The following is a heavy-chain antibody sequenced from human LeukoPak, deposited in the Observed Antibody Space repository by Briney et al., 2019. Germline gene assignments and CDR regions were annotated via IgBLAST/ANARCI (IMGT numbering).Heavy chain of an antibody. D-gene: IGHD3-3*01. J-gene: IGHJ4*02. CDR1: GYTFTSYD. V-gene: IGHV1-8*01. CDR3: AREVDDFWSGYYSRAYYFDY. CDR2: MNPNSGNT. Sequence: ASVKVSCKASGYTFTSYDINWVRQATGQGLEWMGWMNPNSGNTGYAQKFQGRVTMTRDTSISTACMELSRLRSDDTAVYYCAREVDDFWSGYYSRAYYFDYWGQGTLVTVSS.